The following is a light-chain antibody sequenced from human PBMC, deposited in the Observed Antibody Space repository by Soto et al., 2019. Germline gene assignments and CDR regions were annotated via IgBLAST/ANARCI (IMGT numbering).Light chain of an antibody. Sequence: QSALTQPPSASGSPGQSVTISCTGTSSDVGGYNYVSWYQQHPGKAPKLMIYEVSKRPSGVPDRFSGSKSGNTASLTVSGLQAEDEADYYCSSYAGSNNLGVFGGGPRSPS. J-gene: IGLJ2*01. CDR1: SSDVGGYNY. CDR3: SSYAGSNNLGV. CDR2: EVS. V-gene: IGLV2-8*01.